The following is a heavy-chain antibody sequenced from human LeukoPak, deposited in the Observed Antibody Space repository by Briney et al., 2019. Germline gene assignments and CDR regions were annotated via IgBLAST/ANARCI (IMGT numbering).Heavy chain of an antibody. Sequence: PGGSLRLSCAASGFTFRSYTMHWVRQAPGKGLDWVSSINSRSDTIFYAPSVKGRFTISRDNAKNSLYLQLNSLRDEDTAIYYCARDVMVHNWFDPWGQGTLVTVSS. CDR1: GFTFRSYT. CDR2: INSRSDTI. V-gene: IGHV3-21*06. D-gene: IGHD3-10*01. CDR3: ARDVMVHNWFDP. J-gene: IGHJ5*02.